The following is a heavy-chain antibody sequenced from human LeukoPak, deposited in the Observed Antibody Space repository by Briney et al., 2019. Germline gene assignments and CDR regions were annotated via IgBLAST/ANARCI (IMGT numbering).Heavy chain of an antibody. V-gene: IGHV1-18*01. CDR1: GYTFTSYG. D-gene: IGHD3-10*01. J-gene: IGHJ6*03. CDR3: ARGSGSNYMDV. CDR2: VKPYNGDT. Sequence: ASVKVSCKPSGYTFTSYGITGVRQAPGQGLEWMGWVKPYNGDTNYAQNLQGRVTMTTDTSTSTAYMELRSLRSDDTAVYYCARGSGSNYMDVWGRGTTVTVYS.